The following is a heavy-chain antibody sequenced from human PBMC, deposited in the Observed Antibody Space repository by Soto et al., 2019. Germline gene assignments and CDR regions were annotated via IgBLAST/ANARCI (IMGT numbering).Heavy chain of an antibody. CDR2: ISYDGSNK. CDR3: AKDLGASGWYGLDS. D-gene: IGHD6-19*01. J-gene: IGHJ4*02. Sequence: QVQLVESGGGVVQPGRSLRLSCAASGFTFSSYGMHWVRQAPGKGLEWVTVISYDGSNKYYADSVKGRFTISRDTSKNTLYLQMSSLRAEDTAVYYCAKDLGASGWYGLDSWGQGTLVTVSS. V-gene: IGHV3-30*18. CDR1: GFTFSSYG.